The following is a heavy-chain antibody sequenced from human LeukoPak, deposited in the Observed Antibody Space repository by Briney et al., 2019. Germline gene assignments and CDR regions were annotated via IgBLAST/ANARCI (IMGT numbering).Heavy chain of an antibody. CDR1: GFTFSSYS. CDR3: ARVSGPYDKGGYYFLY. D-gene: IGHD3-22*01. CDR2: ISSSSSTI. J-gene: IGHJ4*02. V-gene: IGHV3-48*01. Sequence: GGSLRLSCAASGFTFSSYSMNWVRQAPGKGLEWVSYISSSSSTIYYADSVKGRFTISRDNAKNSLYLQMNSLRAEDTAVYYCARVSGPYDKGGYYFLYWGQGTLVTVSS.